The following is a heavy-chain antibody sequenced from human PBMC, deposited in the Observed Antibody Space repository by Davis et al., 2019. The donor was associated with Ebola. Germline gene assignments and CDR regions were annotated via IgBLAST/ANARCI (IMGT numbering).Heavy chain of an antibody. D-gene: IGHD2-8*01. CDR2: INAGNGNT. CDR1: GYTFTSYA. J-gene: IGHJ6*02. Sequence: GGSLRLSCAASGYTFTSYAMHWVRQAPGQRLEWMGWINAGNGNTKYSQKFQGRVTITRDTSASTAYMELSSLRSEDTAVYYCARDCTNGVCHYGMDVWGQGTTVTVSS. CDR3: ARDCTNGVCHYGMDV. V-gene: IGHV1-3*01.